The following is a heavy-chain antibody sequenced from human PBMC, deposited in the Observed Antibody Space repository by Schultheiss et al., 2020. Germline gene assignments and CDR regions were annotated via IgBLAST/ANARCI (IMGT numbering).Heavy chain of an antibody. CDR2: IYSGGPT. J-gene: IGHJ4*02. CDR3: ARAIKGY. V-gene: IGHV3-66*01. Sequence: GGSLRLSCAASGFTFSSYNMNWVRQAPGKGLEWVSVIYSGGPTYYADSVKGRFTISRDNSKNTLYLQMNSLTAEDTGVYYCARAIKGYWGQGTLVTSPQ. CDR1: GFTFSSYN.